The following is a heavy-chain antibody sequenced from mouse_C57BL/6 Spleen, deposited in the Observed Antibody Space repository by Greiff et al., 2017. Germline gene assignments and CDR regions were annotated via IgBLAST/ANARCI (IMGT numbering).Heavy chain of an antibody. V-gene: IGHV1-80*01. J-gene: IGHJ2*01. CDR2: IYPGDGDT. Sequence: QVQLQQSGAELVKPGASVKISCKASGYAFSSYWMNWVKQRPGKGLEWIGQIYPGDGDTNYNGKFKGKATLTADKSSSTAYMQLSSLTSEDSAVYFCARSYYGSSPYYYDYWGQGTTHTGSS. D-gene: IGHD1-1*01. CDR1: GYAFSSYW. CDR3: ARSYYGSSPYYYDY.